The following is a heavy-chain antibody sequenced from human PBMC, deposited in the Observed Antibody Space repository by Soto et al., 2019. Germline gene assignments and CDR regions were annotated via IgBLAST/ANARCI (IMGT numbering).Heavy chain of an antibody. J-gene: IGHJ6*02. CDR1: GFSFSSYS. CDR3: ARAPPRGIAAPGTWGSGMDV. V-gene: IGHV3-30-3*01. D-gene: IGHD6-13*01. CDR2: ISYDGSNK. Sequence: RRLSCTASGFSFSSYSLHWVRQTPGKGLEWVAVISYDGSNKYYADSVKGRFTVSRDSPKNTLFLQMNSLKPEDTAVYYCARAPPRGIAAPGTWGSGMDVWGQGTTGTVSS.